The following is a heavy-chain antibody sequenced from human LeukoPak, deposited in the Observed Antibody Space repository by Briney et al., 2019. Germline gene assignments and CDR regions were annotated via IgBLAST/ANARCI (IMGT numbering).Heavy chain of an antibody. CDR1: GFTFTNYA. Sequence: GGSLRLSCVASGFTFTNYAMSWIRQAPGKGLEWVSTISNTGTDTYYADSVQGRFTISRDNSENTLYLQMNNLRAEDTAIYYCAKVPYSDYGSGRPPFMDVWGQGTRSPSP. CDR2: ISNTGTDT. CDR3: AKVPYSDYGSGRPPFMDV. V-gene: IGHV3-23*01. J-gene: IGHJ6*02. D-gene: IGHD3-10*01.